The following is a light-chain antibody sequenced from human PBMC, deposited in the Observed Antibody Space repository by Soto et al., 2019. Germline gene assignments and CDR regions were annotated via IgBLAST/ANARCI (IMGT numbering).Light chain of an antibody. Sequence: DIEMTQSPSSLSSSLGDRVTIACRASQGISTYLAWYQQKPGKVPKLLIYAASTLLSGVPSRFSGSGSGTDFTLTISSLQPEDVATYYCQKYDTDPLTFGQGTKVDIK. CDR2: AAS. V-gene: IGKV1-27*01. J-gene: IGKJ1*01. CDR1: QGISTY. CDR3: QKYDTDPLT.